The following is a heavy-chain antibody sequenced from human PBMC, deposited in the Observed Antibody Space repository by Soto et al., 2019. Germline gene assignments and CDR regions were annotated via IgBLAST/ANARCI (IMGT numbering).Heavy chain of an antibody. CDR1: GGTFSSYA. J-gene: IGHJ4*02. V-gene: IGHV1-69*13. CDR2: IIPIFGTA. Sequence: SVKVSCKASGGTFSSYAISWVRQAPGQGLEWMGGIIPIFGTANYAQKFQGRVTITADESTSTAYMELSSLRSEDTAVYYCARGPTNLLGPDYWGQGTLVTVSS. D-gene: IGHD2-8*01. CDR3: ARGPTNLLGPDY.